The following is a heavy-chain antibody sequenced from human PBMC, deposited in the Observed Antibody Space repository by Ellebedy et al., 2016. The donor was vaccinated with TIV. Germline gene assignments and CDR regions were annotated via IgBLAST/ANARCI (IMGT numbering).Heavy chain of an antibody. CDR2: INPNSGGT. V-gene: IGHV1-2*02. Sequence: AASVKVSCKASGYTFTSYYMHWVRQAPGQGLEWMGWINPNSGGTNYAQKFQGRVTMTRDTSISTAYMELSRLRSDDTAVYYCVCSAYYYDSSGPLDYWGQGTLVTVSS. D-gene: IGHD3-22*01. CDR1: GYTFTSYY. J-gene: IGHJ4*02. CDR3: VCSAYYYDSSGPLDY.